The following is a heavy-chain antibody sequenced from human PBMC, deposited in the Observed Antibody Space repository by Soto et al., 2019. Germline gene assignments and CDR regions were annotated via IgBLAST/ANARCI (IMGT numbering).Heavy chain of an antibody. D-gene: IGHD3-22*01. V-gene: IGHV1-8*01. Sequence: QVQLVQSGAEVKKPGASVKVSCKASGYTFTSYDINWVRQATGQGLEWMGWMNPNSGNTGYAQKFQGRVTMTRNTSIITAYMELCSLRSEDTAVYYCVGPSSGSYYYGMDVWGQGTAVTVSS. J-gene: IGHJ6*02. CDR2: MNPNSGNT. CDR3: VGPSSGSYYYGMDV. CDR1: GYTFTSYD.